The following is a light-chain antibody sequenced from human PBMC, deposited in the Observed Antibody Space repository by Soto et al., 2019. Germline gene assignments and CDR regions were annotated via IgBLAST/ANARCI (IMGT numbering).Light chain of an antibody. V-gene: IGKV1-5*03. CDR3: QQYNSYPLT. J-gene: IGKJ4*01. CDR2: EAS. Sequence: DIQMTQSPSTLSASVGDRVTITCRASQSISSWLAWYQQKPGKAPKLLIHEASSLESGVPSRFSCSGSETEFTLTIRSLQPDDFTSYYCQQYNSYPLTVGGGTKVEIK. CDR1: QSISSW.